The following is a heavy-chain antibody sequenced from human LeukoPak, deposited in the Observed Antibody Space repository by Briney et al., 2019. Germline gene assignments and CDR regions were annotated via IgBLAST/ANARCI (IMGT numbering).Heavy chain of an antibody. D-gene: IGHD3-16*01. Sequence: SETLSLTCAVCGGSFSGYYWSWIRQPPGKGLEWIGEINHSGSTNYNPSLKSRVTISVDTSKNQFSLKLSSVTAADTAVYYCARGRFYYYMDVWGKGTTVTVSS. J-gene: IGHJ6*03. CDR1: GGSFSGYY. CDR2: INHSGST. CDR3: ARGRFYYYMDV. V-gene: IGHV4-34*01.